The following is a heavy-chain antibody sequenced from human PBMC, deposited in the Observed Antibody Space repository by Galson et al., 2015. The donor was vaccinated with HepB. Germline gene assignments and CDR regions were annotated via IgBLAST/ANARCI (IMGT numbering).Heavy chain of an antibody. D-gene: IGHD2-15*01. V-gene: IGHV1-69*04. CDR2: IIPMLGIS. CDR3: ARADPISILGFCTGRSCSPDN. J-gene: IGHJ4*02. Sequence: SVKVSCKASGGTFSRYAISWVRQAPGQGLEWMGRIIPMLGISKYAQKFQGRVTITADKSTSTAYMELSTLRTEDAAVYFCARADPISILGFCTGRSCSPDNWGQGTLVTVSS. CDR1: GGTFSRYA.